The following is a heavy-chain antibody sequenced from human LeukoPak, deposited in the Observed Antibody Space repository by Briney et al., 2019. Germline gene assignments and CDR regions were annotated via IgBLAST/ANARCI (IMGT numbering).Heavy chain of an antibody. D-gene: IGHD5-18*01. V-gene: IGHV3-30-3*01. CDR2: ISYDGSNK. CDR1: GFTFSSYA. J-gene: IGHJ4*02. CDR3: ARDHYGYGPDY. Sequence: GRSLRLSCAASGFTFSSYAMHWVRQAPGKGLEWVAVISYDGSNKYYADSVKGRFTISRDNTKNTLYLQMNSLRAEDTAVYYCARDHYGYGPDYWGQGTLVTVSS.